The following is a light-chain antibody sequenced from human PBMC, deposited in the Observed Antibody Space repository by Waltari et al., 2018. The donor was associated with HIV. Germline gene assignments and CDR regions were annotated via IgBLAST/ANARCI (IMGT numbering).Light chain of an antibody. CDR2: EVS. V-gene: IGLV2-23*02. CDR3: CSYAGSSTLI. CDR1: SSDVGSYNL. J-gene: IGLJ2*01. Sequence: QSALTQPASVSGSPGQSITISCTGTSSDVGSYNLVSWYQQNPDKAPKLMIYEVSKRPSGVSNRFSGSKSCNTASLTISGLQAEDEAAYYCCSYAGSSTLIFGGGTKLTVL.